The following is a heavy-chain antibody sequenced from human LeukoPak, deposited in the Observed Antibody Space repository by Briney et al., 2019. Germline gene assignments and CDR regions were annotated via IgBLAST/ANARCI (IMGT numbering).Heavy chain of an antibody. D-gene: IGHD2-15*01. J-gene: IGHJ4*02. V-gene: IGHV4-61*08. CDR2: IYYSGST. CDR1: GGSISSGGYY. CDR3: ARGRRGRLAYYFDY. Sequence: SETLSLTCAVSGGSISSGGYYWSWIRQPPGKGLEWIGYIYYSGSTNYNPSLKSRVTISVDTSKNQFSLKLSSVTAADTAVYYCARGRRGRLAYYFDYWGQGTLVTVSS.